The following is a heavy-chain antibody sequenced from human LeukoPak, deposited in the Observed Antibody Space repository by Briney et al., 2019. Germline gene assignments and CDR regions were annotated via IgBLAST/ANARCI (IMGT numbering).Heavy chain of an antibody. CDR3: ARGLWNILTGYYIDY. CDR2: IYYSGST. J-gene: IGHJ4*02. D-gene: IGHD3-9*01. Sequence: PSETLSLTCTASGGSISSHYWSWIRQPPGKGLEWIAYIYYSGSTNYNPSLKSRVTISVDTSKKQFSLKLSSVTAADTAVYYCARGLWNILTGYYIDYWGQGTLVTVSS. CDR1: GGSISSHY. V-gene: IGHV4-59*11.